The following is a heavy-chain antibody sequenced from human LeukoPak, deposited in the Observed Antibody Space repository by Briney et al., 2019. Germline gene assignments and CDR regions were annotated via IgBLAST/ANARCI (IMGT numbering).Heavy chain of an antibody. CDR1: GFTFSDYY. Sequence: GGSLRLSCAASGFTFSDYYMSWIRQAPGKGLEWVSYISSSSSYTNYADSVKGRFTISRDNAKNSLYLQMHSLRAGDTAVYYCARVTGEVDYWGQGTLVTVSS. CDR3: ARVTGEVDY. CDR2: ISSSSSYT. V-gene: IGHV3-11*05. J-gene: IGHJ4*02. D-gene: IGHD7-27*01.